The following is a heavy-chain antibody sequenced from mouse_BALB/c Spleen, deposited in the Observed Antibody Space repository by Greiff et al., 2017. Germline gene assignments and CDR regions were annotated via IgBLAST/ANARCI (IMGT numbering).Heavy chain of an antibody. CDR3: ARDLSGYDGRDY. CDR2: ISDGGSYT. J-gene: IGHJ2*01. D-gene: IGHD2-2*01. Sequence: EVQLVESGGGLVKPGGSLKLSCAASGFTFSDYYMYWVRQTPEKRLEWVATISDGGSYTYYPDSVKGRFTISRDNAKNNLYLQMSSLKSEDTAMYYCARDLSGYDGRDYWGQGTTLTVSS. CDR1: GFTFSDYY. V-gene: IGHV5-4*02.